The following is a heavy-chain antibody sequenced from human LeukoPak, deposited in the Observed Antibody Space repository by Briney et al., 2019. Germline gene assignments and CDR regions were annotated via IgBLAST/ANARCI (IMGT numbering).Heavy chain of an antibody. CDR3: ARDLGDSTGYGIDP. J-gene: IGHJ5*02. CDR2: IIPIFGTA. Sequence: GASVKVSCKASGGTFSSYAISWVRQAPGQGLEWMGGIIPIFGTANYAQKFQGRVTITADESTSTAYMELSRLRSDDTAVYYCARDLGDSTGYGIDPWGQGTLVTVSS. D-gene: IGHD2-21*01. V-gene: IGHV1-69*13. CDR1: GGTFSSYA.